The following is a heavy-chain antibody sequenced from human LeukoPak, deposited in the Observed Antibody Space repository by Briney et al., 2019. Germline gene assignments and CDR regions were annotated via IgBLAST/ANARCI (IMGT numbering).Heavy chain of an antibody. CDR3: ARSLKYSSSWYWFDP. CDR1: GYSFTTYW. CDR2: IYPGDSDT. Sequence: GESLKISCKVSGYSFTTYWIGWVRQMPGKGLEWMGIIYPGDSDTRYSPSFQGQVTISADKSISTAYLQWSSLKASDTAMYYCARSLKYSSSWYWFDPWGQGTLVTVSS. J-gene: IGHJ5*02. V-gene: IGHV5-51*01. D-gene: IGHD6-13*01.